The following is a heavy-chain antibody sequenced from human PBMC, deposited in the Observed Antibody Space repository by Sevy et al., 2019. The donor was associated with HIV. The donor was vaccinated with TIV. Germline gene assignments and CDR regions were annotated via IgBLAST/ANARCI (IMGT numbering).Heavy chain of an antibody. J-gene: IGHJ4*02. D-gene: IGHD3-22*01. CDR3: AKEGQGEYYDSSGSFDY. CDR1: GFTFSSYA. Sequence: GGSLRLSCAASGFTFSSYAMSWVRQAPGKGLEWVSAISGSGRITDYANSVKGRFTISRDNSKNTLYLQMNSLRAEDPAVYYCAKEGQGEYYDSSGSFDYWGQGTLVTVSS. V-gene: IGHV3-23*01. CDR2: ISGSGRIT.